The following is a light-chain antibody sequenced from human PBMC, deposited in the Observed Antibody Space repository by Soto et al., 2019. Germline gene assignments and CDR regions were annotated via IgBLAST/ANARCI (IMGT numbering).Light chain of an antibody. V-gene: IGLV2-14*01. J-gene: IGLJ1*01. CDR3: SSYTSGNTLGYV. CDR1: SSDVGGYNY. CDR2: EVS. Sequence: QSALTQPASVSGSPGQSITISCTGTSSDVGGYNYVSWYQQHPGKAPKLMIYEVSYRPSGVSNRFSGSKSGNTASLTISGLQAEDEADYYCSSYTSGNTLGYVFGTGTKLTVL.